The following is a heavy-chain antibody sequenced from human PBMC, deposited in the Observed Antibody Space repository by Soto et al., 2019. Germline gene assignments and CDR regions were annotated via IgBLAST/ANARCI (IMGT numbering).Heavy chain of an antibody. CDR1: GFSLTTSGEG. V-gene: IGHV2-5*02. CDR2: VYGDDDK. Sequence: QIALKESGPTLVKPTQTLTLTCTFSGFSLTTSGEGVGWVRQPPGKGLEWVALVYGDDDKRYLTSLKSRLTITKDTSKNQVVLTMTDMDPLDTGTYFCAHNIGGDYVYGFDFWGQGTKVTVSS. D-gene: IGHD3-16*01. J-gene: IGHJ3*01. CDR3: AHNIGGDYVYGFDF.